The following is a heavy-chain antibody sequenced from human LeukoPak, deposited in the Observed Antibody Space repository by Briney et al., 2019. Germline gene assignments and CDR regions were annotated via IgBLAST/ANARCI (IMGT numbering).Heavy chain of an antibody. D-gene: IGHD5-18*01. CDR1: GFTFSSYS. CDR2: ISSSSSYI. J-gene: IGHJ1*01. Sequence: GGSLRLSCAASGFTFSSYSMNWVRQAPGKGLEWGSSISSSSSYIYYADSVKGRFTISRDNAKNSLYLQMNSLRAEDTAVYYCARRGYSYGKEYFQHWGQGTLVTVSS. CDR3: ARRGYSYGKEYFQH. V-gene: IGHV3-21*01.